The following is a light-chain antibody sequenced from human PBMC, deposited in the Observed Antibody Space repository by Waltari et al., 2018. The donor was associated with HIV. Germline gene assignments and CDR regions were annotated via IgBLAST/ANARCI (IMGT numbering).Light chain of an antibody. Sequence: QSVLTQPPSASGTPGQRVSMSCSGGSFNVGSNTVNWYQQLPGTAPKLLIYNNNQRPSGVPDLFSGSKSGTSASLAISGLQSEDEADYYCVAWDDSLNGPVFGGGTKLTVL. V-gene: IGLV1-44*01. CDR1: SFNVGSNT. J-gene: IGLJ2*01. CDR3: VAWDDSLNGPV. CDR2: NNN.